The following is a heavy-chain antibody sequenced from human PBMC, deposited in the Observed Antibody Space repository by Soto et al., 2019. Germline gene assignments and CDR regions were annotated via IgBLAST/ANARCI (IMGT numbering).Heavy chain of an antibody. Sequence: PWETLSVMCTVSGASISGFYWSWIRKSAGKGLEWIGRIYATGTTDYNPSLKSRVMMSVDTSKKQFSLKLRSVTAADTAVYYCVRDGTKTLRDWLDPWGQ. J-gene: IGHJ5*02. V-gene: IGHV4-4*07. CDR1: GASISGFY. D-gene: IGHD1-1*01. CDR3: VRDGTKTLRDWLDP. CDR2: IYATGTT.